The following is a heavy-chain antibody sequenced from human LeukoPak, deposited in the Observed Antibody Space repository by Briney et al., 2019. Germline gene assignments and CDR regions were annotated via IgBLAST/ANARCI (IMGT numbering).Heavy chain of an antibody. Sequence: SETLSLTCTVSGGSIRYSSYYWGWIRQPPGKGLEWIGSVYYSGSTYSNPSLKSRVAILVDTSKNQFSLKLSSVTAADTAVYYCARHRDYSSGWYGFDPWGQGILVTVSS. CDR1: GGSIRYSSYY. D-gene: IGHD6-19*01. V-gene: IGHV4-39*01. J-gene: IGHJ5*02. CDR3: ARHRDYSSGWYGFDP. CDR2: VYYSGST.